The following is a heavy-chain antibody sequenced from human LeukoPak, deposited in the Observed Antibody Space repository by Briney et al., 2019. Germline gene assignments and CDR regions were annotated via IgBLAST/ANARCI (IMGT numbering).Heavy chain of an antibody. D-gene: IGHD2-2*02. CDR2: IKQDGSEK. Sequence: GGSLRLSCAASGFTFSSYWMSWVRQAPGKGLEWVANIKQDGSEKYYVDSVKGRFTISRDNAKNSLYLQMNSLRAEDTAVYYCARDRDCSSTSCYTPLWAGNYCYGMDAWGQGTTVTVSS. J-gene: IGHJ6*02. CDR1: GFTFSSYW. V-gene: IGHV3-7*01. CDR3: ARDRDCSSTSCYTPLWAGNYCYGMDA.